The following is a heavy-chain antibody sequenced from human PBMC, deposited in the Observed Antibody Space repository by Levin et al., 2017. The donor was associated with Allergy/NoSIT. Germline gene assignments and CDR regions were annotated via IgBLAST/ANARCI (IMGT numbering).Heavy chain of an antibody. D-gene: IGHD7-27*01. J-gene: IGHJ4*02. V-gene: IGHV3-9*01. CDR1: GFTFGDYA. CDR3: AKGLNWGSPNTVHY. Sequence: GGSLRLSCAASGFTFGDYAMHWVRQAPGKGLEWVSGINWNRDKIGYADSVRARFTISRDNAKNSLYRQMNSLGPEATALYYCAKGLNWGSPNTVHYWGQGTLVTVSS. CDR2: INWNRDKI.